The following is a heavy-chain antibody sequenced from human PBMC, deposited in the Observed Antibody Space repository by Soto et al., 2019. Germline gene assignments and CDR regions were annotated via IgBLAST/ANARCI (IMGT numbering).Heavy chain of an antibody. CDR3: ARDRYYYGSGHNDLDP. CDR1: GYTFTSYY. D-gene: IGHD3-10*01. Sequence: ASVKVSCKASGYTFTSYYLHWVRQAPGQGPEWMGIINPSGGSTTYAQNFQGRITMTWDTCTSTVYMELSSLKSEDTAVYYCARDRYYYGSGHNDLDPWGQGPLVTV. V-gene: IGHV1-46*01. CDR2: INPSGGST. J-gene: IGHJ5*02.